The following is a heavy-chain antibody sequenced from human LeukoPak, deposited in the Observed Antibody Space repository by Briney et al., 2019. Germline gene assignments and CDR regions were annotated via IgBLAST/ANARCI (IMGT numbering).Heavy chain of an antibody. J-gene: IGHJ4*02. CDR3: ARDYKYAFDN. Sequence: GGSLRLSCAASGFTFSDYSMNWVRQAPGKGLEWVSYIGIDSGNTNYADCVKGRFTISGDKAKNSLYLQMNILRVEDTAVYYCARDYKYAFDNWGQGTLVTVSS. D-gene: IGHD5-24*01. CDR2: IGIDSGNT. V-gene: IGHV3-48*01. CDR1: GFTFSDYS.